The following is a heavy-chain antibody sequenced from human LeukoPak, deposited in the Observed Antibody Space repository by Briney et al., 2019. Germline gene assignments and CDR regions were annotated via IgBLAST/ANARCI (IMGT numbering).Heavy chain of an antibody. D-gene: IGHD3-10*01. Sequence: ASVKVSCKASGYTFTSYGISWVRQAPGQGLEWMGWISAYNGNTNYAQKLQGRVTMTTDTSTSTAYMELRSLRSDDTAVYYCARARSITMVRGAIRGYYFDYWGQGTLVTVSS. CDR3: ARARSITMVRGAIRGYYFDY. V-gene: IGHV1-18*01. CDR2: ISAYNGNT. J-gene: IGHJ4*02. CDR1: GYTFTSYG.